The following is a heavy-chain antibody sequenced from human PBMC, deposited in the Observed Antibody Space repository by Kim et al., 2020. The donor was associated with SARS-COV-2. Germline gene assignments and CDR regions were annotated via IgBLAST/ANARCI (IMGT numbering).Heavy chain of an antibody. CDR3: ARPNGGYDY. CDR2: ISNNGGST. CDR1: GFTFSSYG. J-gene: IGHJ4*02. V-gene: IGHV3-64*01. Sequence: GGSLRLSCAASGFTFSSYGMHWVRQAPGKGLEYVSGISNNGGSTYYVNSVKGRFTISRDNSKNTLYLQMGSLRAEDMAVYYCARPNGGYDYWGQGTLVTVSS. D-gene: IGHD5-12*01.